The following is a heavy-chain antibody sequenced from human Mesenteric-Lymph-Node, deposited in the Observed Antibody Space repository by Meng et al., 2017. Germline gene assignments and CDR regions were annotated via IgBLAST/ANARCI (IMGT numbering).Heavy chain of an antibody. CDR3: AKLRGDDSSGFYYSM. Sequence: GESLKISCVDSGFTFSSYAMTWVRQAPGKGLEWVSGISGSGGSTYYADSVKGRFTISRDNSKNTLNLQMNSLRVEDTAVYYCAKLRGDDSSGFYYSMWGQGTLVTVSS. CDR1: GFTFSSYA. J-gene: IGHJ4*02. V-gene: IGHV3-23*01. CDR2: ISGSGGST. D-gene: IGHD3-22*01.